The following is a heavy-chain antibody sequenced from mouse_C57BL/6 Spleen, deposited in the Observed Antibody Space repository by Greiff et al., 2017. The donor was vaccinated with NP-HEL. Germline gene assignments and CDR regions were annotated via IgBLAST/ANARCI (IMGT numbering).Heavy chain of an antibody. Sequence: VQLQQSGPELVKPGDSVKISCKASGYSFTGYFMNWVMQSHGKSLEWIGRINPYNGDTFYNQKFKGKATLTVDKSSSTAHMELRSLTSEDSAVYYCARWGSSYGYFDVWGTGTTVTVSS. D-gene: IGHD1-1*01. J-gene: IGHJ1*03. CDR1: GYSFTGYF. V-gene: IGHV1-20*01. CDR3: ARWGSSYGYFDV. CDR2: INPYNGDT.